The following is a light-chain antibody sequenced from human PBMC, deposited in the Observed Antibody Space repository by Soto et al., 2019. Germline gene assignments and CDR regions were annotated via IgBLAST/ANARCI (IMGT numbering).Light chain of an antibody. CDR1: SSNIGTNY. Sequence: QSVLTQSPSASGTPGQRVIISCSGTSSNIGTNYVYWYQQLPGTAPKVLIYSNDKRPSGVPNRFSGSKSGNTASLTISGLQAEDEADYYCSSYTIYSTLLLFGGGTQLTVL. V-gene: IGLV1-47*01. CDR3: SSYTIYSTLLL. J-gene: IGLJ2*01. CDR2: SND.